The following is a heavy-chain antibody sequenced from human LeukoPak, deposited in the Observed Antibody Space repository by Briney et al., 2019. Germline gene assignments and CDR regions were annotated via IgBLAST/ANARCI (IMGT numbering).Heavy chain of an antibody. CDR3: ARHYGYYDFWSGYYPD. D-gene: IGHD3-3*01. J-gene: IGHJ4*02. Sequence: SETLSLTCTASGGSISSYYWSWIRQPPGKGLEWIGYIYTSGSTNYNPSLKSRVTISVDTSKNQFSLKLSSVTAADTAVYYCARHYGYYDFWSGYYPDWGQGTLVTVSS. CDR1: GGSISSYY. V-gene: IGHV4-4*09. CDR2: IYTSGST.